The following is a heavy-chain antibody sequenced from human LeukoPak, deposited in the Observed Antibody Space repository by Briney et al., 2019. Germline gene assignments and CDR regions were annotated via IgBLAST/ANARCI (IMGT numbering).Heavy chain of an antibody. CDR2: IKQDGSEK. D-gene: IGHD3-3*01. J-gene: IGHJ4*02. CDR1: GFTFSSYW. V-gene: IGHV3-7*01. Sequence: GGSLRLSCAASGFTFSSYWMSWVRQAPGKGLEWVANIKQDGSEKYYVDSVKGRFTISRDNAKNSLYLQMNSLRAEDTAVYYCANSHSYYDFWSGYYGYFDYWGQGTLVTVSS. CDR3: ANSHSYYDFWSGYYGYFDY.